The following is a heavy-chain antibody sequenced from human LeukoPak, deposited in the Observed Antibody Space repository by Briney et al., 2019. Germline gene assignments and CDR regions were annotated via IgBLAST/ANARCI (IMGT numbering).Heavy chain of an antibody. D-gene: IGHD6-13*01. CDR1: GFTFSSYW. J-gene: IGHJ4*02. CDR2: IKQDGSEK. CDR3: ARVTYSSSWRV. V-gene: IGHV3-7*01. Sequence: GGSLRLSCAASGFTFSSYWMSWVRQAPGKGLEWVANIKQDGSEKYCVDSVKGRFTISRDNAKNPLYLQMNSLRAEDTAVYYCARVTYSSSWRVWGQGTLVTVSS.